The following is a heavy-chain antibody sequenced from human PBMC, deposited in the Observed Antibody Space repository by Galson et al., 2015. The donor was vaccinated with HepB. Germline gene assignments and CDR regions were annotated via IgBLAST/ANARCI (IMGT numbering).Heavy chain of an antibody. CDR3: ARQNCSSTSCYGFDP. D-gene: IGHD2-2*01. CDR1: GYSFTSYW. Sequence: QSGAEVKKPGESLKISCKGSGYSFTSYWIGWVRQMPGKGLEWMGIIYPGDSDTRYSPSFQGQVTISADKSISTAYLQWSSLKASDTAMYYCARQNCSSTSCYGFDPWGQGTLVTVSS. V-gene: IGHV5-51*01. J-gene: IGHJ5*02. CDR2: IYPGDSDT.